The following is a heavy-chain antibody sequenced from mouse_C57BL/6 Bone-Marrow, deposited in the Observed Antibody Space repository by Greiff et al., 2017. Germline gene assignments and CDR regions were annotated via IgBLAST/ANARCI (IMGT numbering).Heavy chain of an antibody. Sequence: VMLVESGPGLVQPSQSLSITCTVSGFSLTSYGVHWVRQSPGKGLEWLGVIWRGGSTDYNAAFMSRLSITKDNSKSQVFFKMNSLQADDTAIYYCAKNGNYGNYFEDYWGQGTLVTVSA. V-gene: IGHV2-5*01. J-gene: IGHJ3*01. CDR1: GFSLTSYG. CDR3: AKNGNYGNYFEDY. D-gene: IGHD2-1*01. CDR2: IWRGGST.